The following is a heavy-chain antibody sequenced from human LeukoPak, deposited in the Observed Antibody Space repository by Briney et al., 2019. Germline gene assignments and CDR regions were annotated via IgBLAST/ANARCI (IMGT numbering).Heavy chain of an antibody. CDR3: AKAPRMTTVTGDYFDY. J-gene: IGHJ4*02. CDR2: ISGSGGST. V-gene: IGHV3-23*01. CDR1: GFTFSNYV. Sequence: GGSLRLSCAASGFTFSNYVMTWVHQAPGKGLEWVSAISGSGGSTYYADSVKGRFTISRDNSKNTVYLQMNSLRAEDTAVYYCAKAPRMTTVTGDYFDYWGQGTLVTVSS. D-gene: IGHD4-17*01.